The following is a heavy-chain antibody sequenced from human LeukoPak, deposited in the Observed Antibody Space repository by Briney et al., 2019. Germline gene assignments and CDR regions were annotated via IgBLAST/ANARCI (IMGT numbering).Heavy chain of an antibody. Sequence: GGSLRLSCAASGFTFSSYAMTWVRQAPGKELEWVSSISAGGDMTYYADSVKGRFTISRDNSKNTLYLQMNSLRPEDTAVYYCVSRNRAWHQFDYWGQGTLVTVSS. D-gene: IGHD1-14*01. CDR3: VSRNRAWHQFDY. CDR2: ISAGGDMT. CDR1: GFTFSSYA. J-gene: IGHJ4*02. V-gene: IGHV3-23*01.